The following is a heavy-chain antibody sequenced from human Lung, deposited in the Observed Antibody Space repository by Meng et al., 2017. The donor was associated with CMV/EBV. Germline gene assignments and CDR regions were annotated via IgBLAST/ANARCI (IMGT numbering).Heavy chain of an antibody. CDR3: ARVVVPATLGMDV. J-gene: IGHJ6*02. CDR2: ISSSSSYI. Sequence: GGSXRLXCAASGFTFSSYSMNWVRQAPGKGLEWVSSISSSSSYIYYADSAKGRFTISRDNAKNSLYLQMNSLRAEDTAVYYCARVVVPATLGMDVWGQGTTDTVSS. D-gene: IGHD2-2*01. CDR1: GFTFSSYS. V-gene: IGHV3-21*01.